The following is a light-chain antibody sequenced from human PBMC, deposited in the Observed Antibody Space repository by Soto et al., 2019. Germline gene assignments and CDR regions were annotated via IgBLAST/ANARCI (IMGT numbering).Light chain of an antibody. CDR3: QQYGNSLWT. J-gene: IGKJ1*01. V-gene: IGKV3-20*01. CDR1: QSVSSSY. Sequence: IVLTQSPGTLSLSPGERATLSCRASQSVSSSYLAWYQQKPGQAPRLLIYGASSRATGIPDRFSGSGSGTDFTLTISSLKPEAFAVYYCQQYGNSLWTFGQGTKVEIK. CDR2: GAS.